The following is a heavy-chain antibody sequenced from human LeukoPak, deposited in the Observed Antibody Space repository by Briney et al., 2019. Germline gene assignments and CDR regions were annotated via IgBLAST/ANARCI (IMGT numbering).Heavy chain of an antibody. CDR3: ARDGQARPFDY. CDR1: GYTFSSYA. J-gene: IGHJ4*02. CDR2: IDAVNGNT. Sequence: GASVKVSCKASGYTFSSYAMHWVRQAPGQRLEWMGWIDAVNGNTKYSQKFQGRVTITRDTSASIAYRELSSLRSEDTAVYYCARDGQARPFDYWGQGTLVTVSS. V-gene: IGHV1-3*01.